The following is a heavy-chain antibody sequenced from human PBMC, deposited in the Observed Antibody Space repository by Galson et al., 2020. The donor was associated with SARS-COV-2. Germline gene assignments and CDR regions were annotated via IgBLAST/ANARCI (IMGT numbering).Heavy chain of an antibody. CDR2: INHSGST. Sequence: SETLSLTCAVYGGSFSGYYWSWIRQPPGKGLEWIGEINHSGSTNYNPSLKSRVTISVDTSKNQFSLKLSSVTAADTAVYYCARGPEVAKKYDSSGYSDPPSPYYYGMDVWGQGTTVTVSS. CDR3: ARGPEVAKKYDSSGYSDPPSPYYYGMDV. CDR1: GGSFSGYY. D-gene: IGHD3-22*01. J-gene: IGHJ6*02. V-gene: IGHV4-34*01.